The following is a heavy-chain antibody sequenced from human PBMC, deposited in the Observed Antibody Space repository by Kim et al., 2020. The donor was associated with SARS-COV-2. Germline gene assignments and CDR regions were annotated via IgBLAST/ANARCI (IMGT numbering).Heavy chain of an antibody. Sequence: SVKVSCKASGFTFTSSAVQWVRQACGQRLEWIGWIVVGSGNTNYAQKFQERVTITRDMSTSTAYMELSSLRSEDTAVYYCAAGMDYDYVWGSYRPSFDYWGQGTLVTVSS. CDR3: AAGMDYDYVWGSYRPSFDY. CDR1: GFTFTSSA. J-gene: IGHJ4*02. D-gene: IGHD3-16*02. CDR2: IVVGSGNT. V-gene: IGHV1-58*01.